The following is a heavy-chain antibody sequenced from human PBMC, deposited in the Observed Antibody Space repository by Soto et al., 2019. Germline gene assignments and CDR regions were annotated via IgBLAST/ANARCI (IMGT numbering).Heavy chain of an antibody. D-gene: IGHD3-10*01. V-gene: IGHV4-61*08. Sequence: SETLSLTCTVSGGSIRSGDYCWSWKRQPQGKGLEWIGYIYYSGSTNYNPSLKSRVTISVDTSKNQFSLKLNSMTAADTAVYYCARHNYGSGSPYFDYWGQGTLVTVSS. J-gene: IGHJ4*02. CDR1: GGSIRSGDYC. CDR3: ARHNYGSGSPYFDY. CDR2: IYYSGST.